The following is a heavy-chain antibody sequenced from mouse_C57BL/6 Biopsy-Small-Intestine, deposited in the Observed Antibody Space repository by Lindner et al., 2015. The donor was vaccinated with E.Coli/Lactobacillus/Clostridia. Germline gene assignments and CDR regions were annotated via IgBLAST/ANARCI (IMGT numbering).Heavy chain of an antibody. CDR1: GYAFSSSW. Sequence: VKPGASVKISCKASGYAFSSSWMNWVKQRPGKGLEWIGRIYPGDGDTSYNGKFKGKATLTADKSSSTAYMQLSSLTSEDSAVYFCARGTRLDYWGQGTTLTVSS. J-gene: IGHJ2*01. V-gene: IGHV1-82*01. CDR2: IYPGDGDT. D-gene: IGHD2-14*01. CDR3: ARGTRLDY.